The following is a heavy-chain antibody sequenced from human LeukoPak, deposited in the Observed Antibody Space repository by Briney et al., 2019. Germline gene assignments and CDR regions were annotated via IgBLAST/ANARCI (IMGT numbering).Heavy chain of an antibody. V-gene: IGHV6-1*01. Sequence: SQTLSLTCAISGDSFSSNSAAWDWVRQSPSRGLEWLGRTYYRSKLYNDYAVSGKSQITIKPDTSKNQFSLQLNSVTPEDTAVYYCARGTEPRAEFFQHWGQGTLVTVSS. D-gene: IGHD1-14*01. CDR3: ARGTEPRAEFFQH. J-gene: IGHJ1*01. CDR1: GDSFSSNSAA. CDR2: TYYRSKLYN.